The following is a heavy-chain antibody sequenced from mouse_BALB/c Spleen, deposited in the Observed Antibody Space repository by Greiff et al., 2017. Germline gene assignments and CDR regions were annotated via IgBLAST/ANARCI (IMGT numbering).Heavy chain of an antibody. V-gene: IGHV5-12-2*01. J-gene: IGHJ2*01. D-gene: IGHD2-3*01. CDR1: GFTFSSYT. CDR3: ARHDGTPFDY. Sequence: EVKLVESGGGLVQPGGSLKLSCAASGFTFSSYTMSWVRQTPEKRLEWVAYISNGGGSTYYPDTVKGRFTISRDNAKNTLYLQMSSLKSEDTAMYYCARHDGTPFDYWGQGTTLTVSS. CDR2: ISNGGGST.